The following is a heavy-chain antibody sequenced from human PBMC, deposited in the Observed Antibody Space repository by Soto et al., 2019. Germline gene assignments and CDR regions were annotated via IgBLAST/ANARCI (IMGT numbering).Heavy chain of an antibody. Sequence: EVQLVQSGAEVKKPGESLRISCKGSGYSFTSYWISWVRQMPGKGLEWMGRIDPSDSYTNYSPSFQGHVTISADKSISTAYRQWSSLKASDTAMYYCARRPRGYDYYYYYGMDVWGQGTTVTVSS. CDR3: ARRPRGYDYYYYYGMDV. CDR1: GYSFTSYW. J-gene: IGHJ6*02. CDR2: IDPSDSYT. D-gene: IGHD5-12*01. V-gene: IGHV5-10-1*03.